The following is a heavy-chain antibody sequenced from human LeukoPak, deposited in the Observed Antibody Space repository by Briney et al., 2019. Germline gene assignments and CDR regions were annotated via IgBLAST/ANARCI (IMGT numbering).Heavy chain of an antibody. D-gene: IGHD3-16*01. J-gene: IGHJ3*02. CDR1: GGSISSGGYY. V-gene: IGHV4-30-2*01. Sequence: SETLSLTCTVSGGSISSGGYYWSRIRQPPGKGVEGIGYIYHSGSTYYNPSLKSRVTISVDRSKNQFSLKLSSVTAADTAVYYCARDFTSLVTITFGGVKAFDIWGQGTMVTVSS. CDR2: IYHSGST. CDR3: ARDFTSLVTITFGGVKAFDI.